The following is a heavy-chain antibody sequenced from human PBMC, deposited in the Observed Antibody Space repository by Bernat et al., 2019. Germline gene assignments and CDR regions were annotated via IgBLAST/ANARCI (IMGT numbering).Heavy chain of an antibody. CDR1: GFTFSVYE. V-gene: IGHV3-48*03. D-gene: IGHD5-18*01. Sequence: EVQLVESGGGLVQPGGSLRLSCAASGFTFSVYEMDWVRQAPGKGLEWVSYISSSGIIDYADSVKGRFTISRDNAKNSLYQQMNSLRVEDTAVYYCARGWGYFVWGQGTTVTVSS. CDR3: ARGWGYFV. CDR2: ISSSGII. J-gene: IGHJ6*02.